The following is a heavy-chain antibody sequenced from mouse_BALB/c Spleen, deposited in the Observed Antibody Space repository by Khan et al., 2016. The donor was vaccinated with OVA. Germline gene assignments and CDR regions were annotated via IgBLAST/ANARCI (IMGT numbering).Heavy chain of an antibody. D-gene: IGHD2-2*01. V-gene: IGHV1S137*01. Sequence: QVQLQQSGPELVRPGDSVKISCKGSGYTFTDYAMHWVKQSHAKSLEWIGVISIYYDNTNYNQKFKGKATMTVDKSSSTAYMEHARVTSKDAAIDDWARGGRWLRGGGGSFDYWGQGTTLTVSA. J-gene: IGHJ2*01. CDR1: GYTFTDYA. CDR2: ISIYYDNT. CDR3: ARGGRWLRGGGGSFDY.